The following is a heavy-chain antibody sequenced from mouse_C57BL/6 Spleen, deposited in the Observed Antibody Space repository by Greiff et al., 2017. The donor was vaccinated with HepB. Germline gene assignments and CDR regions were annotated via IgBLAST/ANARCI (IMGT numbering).Heavy chain of an antibody. D-gene: IGHD2-3*01. CDR3: ARTRSYDGYPWFAY. V-gene: IGHV1-53*01. Sequence: QVQLKESGTELVKPGASVKLSCKASGYTFTSYWMHWVKQRPGQGLEWIGNINPSNGGTNYNEKFKSKATLTVDKSSSTAYMQLSSLTSEDSAVYYCARTRSYDGYPWFAYWGQGTLVTVSA. CDR1: GYTFTSYW. J-gene: IGHJ3*01. CDR2: INPSNGGT.